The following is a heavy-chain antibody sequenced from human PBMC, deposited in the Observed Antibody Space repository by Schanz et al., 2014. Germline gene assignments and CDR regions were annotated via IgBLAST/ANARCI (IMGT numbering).Heavy chain of an antibody. V-gene: IGHV4-39*02. CDR2: ISYGGST. J-gene: IGHJ1*01. CDR3: ASQLVMTSGQYFHH. Sequence: QLRVQESGPGLVKPSETLSLTCTVSGGSVRSNTYFWAWIRQPPGKGLEWIGSISYGGSTYSNPPLKIGVPKPGDPPGPPFPPTLTSVTAADSGIYYCASQLVMTSGQYFHHWGHGTLAIVSS. D-gene: IGHD1-1*01. CDR1: GGSVRSNTYF.